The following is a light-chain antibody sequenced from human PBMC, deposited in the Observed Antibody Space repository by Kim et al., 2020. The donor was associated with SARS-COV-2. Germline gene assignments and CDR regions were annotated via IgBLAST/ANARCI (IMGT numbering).Light chain of an antibody. V-gene: IGKV3-15*01. J-gene: IGKJ5*01. Sequence: EIVMTQSPATLSVSPGERATLSCRASQSVSSNLAWYQQKPGQAPRRLIYGASTRATGIPARFSGSGSGTEFTLTISSLQSEDFAVYYCQQYNNWPFTFGQGTRLESK. CDR1: QSVSSN. CDR3: QQYNNWPFT. CDR2: GAS.